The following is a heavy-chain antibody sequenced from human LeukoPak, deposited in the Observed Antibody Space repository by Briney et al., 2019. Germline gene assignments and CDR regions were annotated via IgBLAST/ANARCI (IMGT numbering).Heavy chain of an antibody. V-gene: IGHV4-34*01. CDR2: INHSGCT. Sequence: PSETLSLTCAVYGGSFSGYYWSWIRQPPGKGLEWIGEINHSGCTNYNPSLKSRVTISVDTSKNQFSLKLSSVTAADTAVYYCAARDGSSGWWGQGTLVTVSS. D-gene: IGHD6-19*01. CDR3: AARDGSSGW. J-gene: IGHJ4*02. CDR1: GGSFSGYY.